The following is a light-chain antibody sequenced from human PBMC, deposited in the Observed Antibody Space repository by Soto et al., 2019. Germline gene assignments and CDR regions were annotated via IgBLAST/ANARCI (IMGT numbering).Light chain of an antibody. Sequence: QSVLTQPPSVSGAPGQRVTISCTGSSSNIGAGYDVHWYQQLPGTAPKLLIYGNNNRPSGVPDTFSGSKSGTSASLAITGLQAEHEADYYCQYYDSSLSGLDAFATGTKFTVL. V-gene: IGLV1-40*01. CDR2: GNN. CDR3: QYYDSSLSGLDA. CDR1: SSNIGAGYD. J-gene: IGLJ1*01.